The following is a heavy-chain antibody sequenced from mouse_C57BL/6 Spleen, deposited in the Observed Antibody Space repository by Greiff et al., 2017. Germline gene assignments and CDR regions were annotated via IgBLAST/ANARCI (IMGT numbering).Heavy chain of an antibody. V-gene: IGHV1-53*01. CDR1: GYTFTSYW. CDR2: INPSNGGT. CDR3: ARNDYDEGPVAD. J-gene: IGHJ3*01. D-gene: IGHD2-4*01. Sequence: QVQLQQPGTELVKPGASVKLSCKASGYTFTSYWMHWVKQRPGQGLEWIGNINPSNGGTNYNEKFKSKATLTVDKSSSTAYMQLSSLTSEDIAVYYCARNDYDEGPVADWGQGTLVTVSA.